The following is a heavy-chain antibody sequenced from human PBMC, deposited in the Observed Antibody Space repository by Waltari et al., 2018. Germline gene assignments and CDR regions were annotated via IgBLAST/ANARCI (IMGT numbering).Heavy chain of an antibody. Sequence: QVQLQESGPGLVKPSGTLSLTCAVSGGSISSSNWWSWVRQPPGKGLEWIGEIYHSGSTNYNPSLKSRVTISVDKSKNQFSRKLSSVTAADTAVYYCAMGGYYDFWSGYYTNWFDPWGQGTLVTVSS. J-gene: IGHJ5*02. CDR3: AMGGYYDFWSGYYTNWFDP. V-gene: IGHV4-4*02. CDR2: IYHSGST. D-gene: IGHD3-3*01. CDR1: GGSISSSNW.